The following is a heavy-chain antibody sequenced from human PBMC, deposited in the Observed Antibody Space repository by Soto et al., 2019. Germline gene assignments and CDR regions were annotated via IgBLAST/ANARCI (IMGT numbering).Heavy chain of an antibody. CDR2: ISGSGGST. CDR1: GFTFSSYA. Sequence: HPGGSLRLSCAASGFTFSSYAMSWVRQAPGKGLEWVSAISGSGGSTYYADSVKGRFTISRDNSKNTLYLQMNSLRAEDTAVYYCAKDYCSGGSCYPYNWFDPWGQGTLVTVSS. CDR3: AKDYCSGGSCYPYNWFDP. D-gene: IGHD2-15*01. J-gene: IGHJ5*02. V-gene: IGHV3-23*01.